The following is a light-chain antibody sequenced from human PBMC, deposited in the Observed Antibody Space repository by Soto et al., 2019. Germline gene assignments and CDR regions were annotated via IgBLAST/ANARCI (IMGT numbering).Light chain of an antibody. CDR1: SSDVGGYNY. V-gene: IGLV2-8*01. J-gene: IGLJ1*01. CDR3: SSYAFHKTV. CDR2: EVS. Sequence: LTQPPSASGSPGQAVTISCTGTSSDVGGYNYVSWYQQHPGKAPKLMIYEVSKRPSGVPDRFSGSKSGNTASLTVSGLQVEYEAHHHRSSYAFHKTVFVPAPKVTVL.